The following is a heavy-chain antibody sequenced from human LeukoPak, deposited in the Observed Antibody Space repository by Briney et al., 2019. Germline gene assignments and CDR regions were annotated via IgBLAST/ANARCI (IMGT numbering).Heavy chain of an antibody. CDR3: ARWGSTTLRFDY. CDR2: IGTAGDT. J-gene: IGHJ4*02. CDR1: GFTFSSYD. D-gene: IGHD2-2*01. Sequence: PGGSLRLSCAASGFTFSSYDMHWVRQATGKGLEWVSAIGTAGDTYYPGSVKGRFTISRENAKNSLYLQMNSLRAGDTAVYYCARWGSTTLRFDYWGQGTLVTVSS. V-gene: IGHV3-13*01.